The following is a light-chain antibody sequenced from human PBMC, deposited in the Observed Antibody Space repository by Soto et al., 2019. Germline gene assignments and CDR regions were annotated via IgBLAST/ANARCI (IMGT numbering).Light chain of an antibody. J-gene: IGLJ1*01. CDR2: EVS. CDR1: SSDVGGYNY. CDR3: RSYTSSSTLV. V-gene: IGLV2-14*01. Sequence: QCALTQPASVCGSPGQSITISCTRTSSDVGGYNYVSWYQQHPGKAPKLMIYEVSNRPSGVSNRFSGSKSGNTASLTISGLQAEDEADYYCRSYTSSSTLVFGTGTKLTVI.